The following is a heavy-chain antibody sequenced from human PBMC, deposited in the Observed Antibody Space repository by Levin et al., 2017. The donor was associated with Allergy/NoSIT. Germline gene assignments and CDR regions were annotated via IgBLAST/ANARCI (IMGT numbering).Heavy chain of an antibody. CDR3: ARVCQVTGPLCYFDY. Sequence: SETLSLTCTVSGGSISSYYWSWIRQPPGKGLEWIGYMYYRGSTKYNPSLKSRVTISGDTSKNQFSLKLSSVTAADTAVYYCARVCQVTGPLCYFDYWGQGTLVTVSS. D-gene: IGHD3-9*01. CDR2: MYYRGST. J-gene: IGHJ4*02. V-gene: IGHV4-59*01. CDR1: GGSISSYY.